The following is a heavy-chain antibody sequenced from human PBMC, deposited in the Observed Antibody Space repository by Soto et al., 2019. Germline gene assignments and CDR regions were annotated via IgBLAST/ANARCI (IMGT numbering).Heavy chain of an antibody. CDR3: ARRGPGSYFDY. Sequence: EVQLLDSGGGLVQPGGSLRLSCAASGFTFSNYAMNWARQAPGKGLEWVSVISGSGDSTYYADSVKGRFTISRDNSKNTLYLQMNSLRAEDTAVYYCARRGPGSYFDYWGQGTLVTVSS. D-gene: IGHD2-15*01. CDR1: GFTFSNYA. J-gene: IGHJ4*02. CDR2: ISGSGDST. V-gene: IGHV3-23*01.